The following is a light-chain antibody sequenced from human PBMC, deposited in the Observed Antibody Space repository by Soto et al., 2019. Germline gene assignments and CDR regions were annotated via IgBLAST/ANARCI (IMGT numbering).Light chain of an antibody. V-gene: IGLV1-40*01. J-gene: IGLJ2*01. CDR2: GNS. CDR1: SSNIGAGYD. Sequence: QSVLTQPPSVSGAPGQRVTISCTGSSSNIGAGYDVHWYQQLPGTAPKLLIYGNSNRPSGVPDRFSGSKSGTSASLAITGVQAEDEADYYCQSYDSSLSGRDVVFGGGTKLTVL. CDR3: QSYDSSLSGRDVV.